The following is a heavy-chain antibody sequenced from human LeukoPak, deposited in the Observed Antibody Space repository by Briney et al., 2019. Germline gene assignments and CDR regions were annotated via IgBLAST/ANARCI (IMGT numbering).Heavy chain of an antibody. V-gene: IGHV4-30-2*01. CDR3: ARSRQASGLFSS. CDR1: GYALISGGFS. Sequence: SETLSLTCTVSGYALISGGFSWNWIRQPPGKGLEWTGCIYDRGPAHYNPSLKSRFTISVDRPKNQFFLNVTSLTAADTAVYYCARSRQASGLFSSWGQGTLVVVSS. D-gene: IGHD3-10*01. CDR2: IYDRGPA. J-gene: IGHJ5*02.